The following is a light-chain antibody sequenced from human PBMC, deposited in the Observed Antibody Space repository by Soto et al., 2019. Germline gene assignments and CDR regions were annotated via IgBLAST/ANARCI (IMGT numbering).Light chain of an antibody. CDR3: SSYTSSSTLYV. V-gene: IGLV2-14*01. CDR1: SSDVGGYNY. J-gene: IGLJ1*01. Sequence: LTQPASVSGSPGQSITISCTGTSSDVGGYNYVSWYQQHPGKAPKLMIYDVSNRLSGVSNRFSGSKSGNTASLTISGLQAEDEADYYCSSYTSSSTLYVFGTGTKVTVL. CDR2: DVS.